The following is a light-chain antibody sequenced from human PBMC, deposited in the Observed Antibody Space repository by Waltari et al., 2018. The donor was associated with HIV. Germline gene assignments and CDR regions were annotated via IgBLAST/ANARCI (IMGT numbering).Light chain of an antibody. CDR2: GAS. J-gene: IGKJ1*01. CDR1: QSVSSN. Sequence: TMMTQSPASLSVSPGERATLSCRASQSVSSNLAWYQQKPGQAPRLLIYGASTRATAIPARVSGSGSGTEFTLTISSLQSEDIAIYYCQQYNNWPQTFGQGTKVEIK. V-gene: IGKV3-15*01. CDR3: QQYNNWPQT.